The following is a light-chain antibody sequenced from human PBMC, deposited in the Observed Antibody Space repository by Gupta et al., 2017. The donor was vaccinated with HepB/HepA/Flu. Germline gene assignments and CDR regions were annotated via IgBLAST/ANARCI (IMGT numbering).Light chain of an antibody. V-gene: IGKV3-20*01. Sequence: EIVLTQSPGTLSLSPGERATLSCRASQSVSSSYLAWYQQKPGQAPRLLIYGASSRATGIPDRFSGSGYGTDFTLTISRREPEDFAVYYCQQYGSSPRFTFGQGTKVDIK. CDR2: GAS. J-gene: IGKJ3*01. CDR3: QQYGSSPRFT. CDR1: QSVSSSY.